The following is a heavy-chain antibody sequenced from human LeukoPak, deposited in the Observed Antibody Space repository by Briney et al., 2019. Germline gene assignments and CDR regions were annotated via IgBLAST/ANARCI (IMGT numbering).Heavy chain of an antibody. V-gene: IGHV3-23*01. CDR2: ISGSGGST. D-gene: IGHD3-22*01. Sequence: GGSLRLSCAASGFTFSSYAMSWVRQAPGKGLEWVSAISGSGGSTYYADSVKGRFTISRDNSKYTLYLHMNSLRAEDTAVYYCAKFGTFYYDGNNYYPFDYWGQGTLVTVSS. J-gene: IGHJ4*02. CDR3: AKFGTFYYDGNNYYPFDY. CDR1: GFTFSSYA.